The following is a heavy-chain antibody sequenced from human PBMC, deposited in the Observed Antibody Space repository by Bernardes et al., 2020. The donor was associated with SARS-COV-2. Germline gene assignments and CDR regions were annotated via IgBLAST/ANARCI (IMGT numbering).Heavy chain of an antibody. V-gene: IGHV4-31*03. Sequence: SETLSLTCTVSGGSISSGGYYWSWIRQHPGKGLEWIGYIYYSGSTYYNPSLKSRVTISVDTSKNQFFLGLNSVTAADTALYDCARGMYDSSGYSSPFDYWRQGILVTVSS. J-gene: IGHJ4*02. CDR1: GGSISSGGYY. CDR2: IYYSGST. D-gene: IGHD3-22*01. CDR3: ARGMYDSSGYSSPFDY.